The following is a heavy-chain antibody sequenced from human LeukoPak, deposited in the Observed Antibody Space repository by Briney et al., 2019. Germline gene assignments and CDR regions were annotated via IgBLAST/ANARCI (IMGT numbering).Heavy chain of an antibody. J-gene: IGHJ5*02. Sequence: GASVKVSCKASGYTFTGYYMHWVRQAPGQGLEWMGWINPNSGGTNYAQKFQGRVTMTRDTSISTAYMELSRLRSDDTAVYYCARRSRIAAAGTANWFDPWGQGTLVTVSS. V-gene: IGHV1-2*02. CDR1: GYTFTGYY. CDR2: INPNSGGT. CDR3: ARRSRIAAAGTANWFDP. D-gene: IGHD6-13*01.